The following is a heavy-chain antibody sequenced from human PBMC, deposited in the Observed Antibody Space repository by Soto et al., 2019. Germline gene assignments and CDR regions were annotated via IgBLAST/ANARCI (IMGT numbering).Heavy chain of an antibody. J-gene: IGHJ5*02. CDR2: ISSRNNDM. CDR1: GFTFSSYS. CDR3: ARDFNGGFCGA. D-gene: IGHD2-21*01. V-gene: IGHV3-21*01. Sequence: EVQLVESGGGLVKPGGSLRLSCAASGFTFSSYSMNWVRQAPGKGLEWVSTISSRNNDMYYVDSVKGRFTISRDNARISLYLQMNSLGADDTAVYYCARDFNGGFCGAWGQGTLVTVSS.